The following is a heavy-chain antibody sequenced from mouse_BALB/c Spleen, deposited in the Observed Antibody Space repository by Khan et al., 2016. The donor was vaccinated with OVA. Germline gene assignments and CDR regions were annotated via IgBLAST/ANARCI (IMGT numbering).Heavy chain of an antibody. CDR2: IYPGDGDT. Sequence: QVQLKQSGAELARPGASVKLSCKAPGYTFTRYWIQWVKERPGQGLEWIGAIYPGDGDTRYTQKFKGKATMTADKSSSTAYMQLSSLASEDSAVYYCASHYGSYFDYWGQGTTLTVSS. CDR1: GYTFTRYW. D-gene: IGHD2-1*01. J-gene: IGHJ2*01. CDR3: ASHYGSYFDY. V-gene: IGHV1-87*01.